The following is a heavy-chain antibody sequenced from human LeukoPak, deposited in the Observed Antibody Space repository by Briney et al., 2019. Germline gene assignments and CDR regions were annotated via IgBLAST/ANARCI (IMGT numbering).Heavy chain of an antibody. CDR1: GGTFSSYA. Sequence: SVKVSCKASGGTFSSYAISWVRRAPGQGLEWMGGIFPIFGTANYAQKFQGRVTITADESTSTAYMELCSLRSDDTAVYYCARDSKRSLGYCSGGSCYYGGYWGQGTLVTVSS. D-gene: IGHD2-15*01. CDR2: IFPIFGTA. J-gene: IGHJ4*02. V-gene: IGHV1-69*01. CDR3: ARDSKRSLGYCSGGSCYYGGY.